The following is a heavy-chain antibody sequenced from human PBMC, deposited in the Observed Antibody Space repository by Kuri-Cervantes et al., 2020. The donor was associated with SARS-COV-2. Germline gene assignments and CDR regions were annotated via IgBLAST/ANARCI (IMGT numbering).Heavy chain of an antibody. Sequence: GESLKISCAASGFTFGSHSMNWVRQAPGKGLEWVSCTSSGSTYIYYVDSVKGRFTISRDNARNSLYLQMNSLRAEDTAVYYCARAGGSGGTSNYYYYMDVWGKGTTVTVSS. CDR1: GFTFGSHS. V-gene: IGHV3-21*01. J-gene: IGHJ6*03. CDR3: ARAGGSGGTSNYYYYMDV. CDR2: TSSGSTYI. D-gene: IGHD2-15*01.